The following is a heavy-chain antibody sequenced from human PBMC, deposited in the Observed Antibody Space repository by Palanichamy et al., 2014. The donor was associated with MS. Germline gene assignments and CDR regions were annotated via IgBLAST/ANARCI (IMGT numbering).Heavy chain of an antibody. CDR1: GFTFSSLA. V-gene: IGHV3-23*01. J-gene: IGHJ1*01. CDR2: IIGSGGSA. Sequence: EVQLLESGGGLVQPGGSLRLSCAASGFTFSSLAMSWVRQAPGKGLEWVSMIIGSGGSASYTDSVKGRFTISRDNSKNTLYLQMNSLRAADTAIYYCVKDYADSSGYYYSAYFQHWGQGTLVTVSS. D-gene: IGHD3-22*01. CDR3: VKDYADSSGYYYSAYFQH.